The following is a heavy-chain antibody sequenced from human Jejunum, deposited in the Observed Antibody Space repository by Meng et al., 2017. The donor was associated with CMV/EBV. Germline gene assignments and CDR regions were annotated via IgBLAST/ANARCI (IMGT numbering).Heavy chain of an antibody. CDR1: GGSSSSGDYY. J-gene: IGHJ4*02. CDR3: ARGHSSGYHLFDH. Sequence: VPLQESGTVLVKPSPTLSLPCTASGGSSSSGDYYWSWIRQSPGKGLQWIAYIYHSGITYYNPPLQSRLSLSVDTSKNQFSLKLSSVTVAATAVYYCARGHSSGYHLFDHWGQGTLVTVSS. CDR2: IYHSGIT. V-gene: IGHV4-30-4*01. D-gene: IGHD3-22*01.